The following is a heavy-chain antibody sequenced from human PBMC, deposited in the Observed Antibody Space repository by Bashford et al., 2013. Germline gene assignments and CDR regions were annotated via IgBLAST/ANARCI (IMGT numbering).Heavy chain of an antibody. CDR3: ARDLVSSTGTTKVYGMDV. Sequence: SETLSLTCTVSGGSISSSSYYWGWIRQSPGKGLEWIGEINHSGSTNYNPSLKSRVTISVDTSKNQFSLKLSSVTAADTAVYYCARDLVSSTGTTKVYGMDVWGQGTTVTVSS. CDR1: GGSISSSSYY. J-gene: IGHJ6*02. V-gene: IGHV4-39*07. CDR2: INHSGST. D-gene: IGHD1-1*01.